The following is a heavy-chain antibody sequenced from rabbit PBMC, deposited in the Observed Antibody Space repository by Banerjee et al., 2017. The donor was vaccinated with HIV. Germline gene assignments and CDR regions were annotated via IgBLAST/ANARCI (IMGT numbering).Heavy chain of an antibody. CDR3: AREDVGGSISL. CDR1: GFTISNYW. CDR2: IYPITETT. V-gene: IGHV1S7*01. D-gene: IGHD1-1*01. Sequence: QLEESGGGLVKPGGSLTLSCKAYGFTISNYWMNWVRQAPGKGLEWIGIIYPITETTYYANWVNGRFTISSDNAQNTVDLQMNSLTAADTATYFCAREDVGGSISLWGPGTLVT. J-gene: IGHJ6*01.